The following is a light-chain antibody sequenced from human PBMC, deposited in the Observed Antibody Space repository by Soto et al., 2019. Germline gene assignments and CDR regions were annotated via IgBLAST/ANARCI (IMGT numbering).Light chain of an antibody. CDR3: MIWHSSAVV. CDR1: SGINVGTYR. J-gene: IGLJ2*01. CDR2: YKSDSDK. V-gene: IGLV5-45*03. Sequence: QLVLTQPSSLSASPGASASLTCTLRSGINVGTYRIYWYQQKPGSHPQYLLRYKSDSDKQQGSGVPSRFSGSKDASANAGILLISGLQSEDEADYYCMIWHSSAVVFGGGTKLTVL.